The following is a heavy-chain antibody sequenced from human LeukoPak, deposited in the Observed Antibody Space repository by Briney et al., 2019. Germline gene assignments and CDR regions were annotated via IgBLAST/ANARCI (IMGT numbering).Heavy chain of an antibody. V-gene: IGHV4-38-2*01. CDR1: GFSISSGYY. CDR3: AASKYYWNDHYCHYYMDV. Sequence: SETLSLTCAVSGFSISSGYYWGWIRQPPGKGLEWIGSIYHSGTTYYNPSLKSRVSISVDTSKNQFSLKLSSVTAADTALYYCAASKYYWNDHYCHYYMDVWGKGTTVTVSS. D-gene: IGHD1-1*01. J-gene: IGHJ6*03. CDR2: IYHSGTT.